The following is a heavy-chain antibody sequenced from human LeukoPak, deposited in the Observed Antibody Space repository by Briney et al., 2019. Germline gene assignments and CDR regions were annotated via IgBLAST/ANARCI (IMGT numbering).Heavy chain of an antibody. Sequence: GGSLRLSCAASGFTFSSYEMNWVRQAPGKGLEWVSYISSSGSTIYYADSVKGRFTISRDNAKNSLYLQMNSLRAEDTALYYCAKDIAFRGSYFRWFDPWGQGTLVTVSS. V-gene: IGHV3-48*03. CDR2: ISSSGSTI. J-gene: IGHJ5*02. CDR1: GFTFSSYE. CDR3: AKDIAFRGSYFRWFDP. D-gene: IGHD1-26*01.